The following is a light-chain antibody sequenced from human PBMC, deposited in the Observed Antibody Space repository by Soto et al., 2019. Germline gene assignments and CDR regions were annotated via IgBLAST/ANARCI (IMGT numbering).Light chain of an antibody. CDR2: EVS. CDR1: SRDVGGYNY. Sequence: QSALTQPASVSGSPGQSITISCTGTSRDVGGYNYVSWHQQHPGKAPKVIITEVSNRPSGVSNRFSGSKSGNTASLTISGLQAEDEASYYCSSYTNSATLGVFGTGTKLTVL. V-gene: IGLV2-14*01. J-gene: IGLJ1*01. CDR3: SSYTNSATLGV.